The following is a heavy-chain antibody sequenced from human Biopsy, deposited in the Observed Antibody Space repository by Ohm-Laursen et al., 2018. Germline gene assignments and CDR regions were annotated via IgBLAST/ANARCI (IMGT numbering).Heavy chain of an antibody. CDR3: ARHPTGFWFDP. CDR2: IYNTETT. CDR1: GGSISSSTTYY. V-gene: IGHV4-39*01. J-gene: IGHJ5*02. Sequence: PGTLSLTCTVSGGSISSSTTYYWARLRQPPGKGLEWIGSIYNTETTFYNPSVNSQVTISVDTSTNKFYLKVSYVTAADTALYFCARHPTGFWFDPWGHGTLVTVSS.